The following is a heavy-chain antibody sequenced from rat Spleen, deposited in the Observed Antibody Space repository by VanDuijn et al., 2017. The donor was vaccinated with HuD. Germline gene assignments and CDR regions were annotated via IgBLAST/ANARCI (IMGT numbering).Heavy chain of an antibody. CDR2: ISPSGGST. CDR1: GFTFSDYG. Sequence: EVQLVESGGGLVQPGRSLKLSCAASGFTFSDYGMHWIRQAPTKGLEWVASISPSGGSTYYRDSVKGRFTISRDNAENTVYLQMNSLRSEDTATYYCAKVGYYSSYMDYVMDAWGQGASVTVSS. CDR3: AKVGYYSSYMDYVMDA. V-gene: IGHV5-19*01. J-gene: IGHJ4*01. D-gene: IGHD1-2*01.